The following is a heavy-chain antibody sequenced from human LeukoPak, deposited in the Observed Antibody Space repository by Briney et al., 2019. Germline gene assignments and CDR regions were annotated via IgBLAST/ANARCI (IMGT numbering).Heavy chain of an antibody. J-gene: IGHJ4*02. D-gene: IGHD6-19*01. CDR1: GFSFSTYW. V-gene: IGHV3-7*01. CDR3: GRRPREIAVADY. CDR2: IKQDGSGK. Sequence: GGSLRLSCAASGFSFSTYWMSWVRQAPGKGLEWVANIKQDGSGKYYVDSVKGRFTISRDNAKNSLYLQMNSLRAEDTAVYYCGRRPREIAVADYWGQGTLVTVSS.